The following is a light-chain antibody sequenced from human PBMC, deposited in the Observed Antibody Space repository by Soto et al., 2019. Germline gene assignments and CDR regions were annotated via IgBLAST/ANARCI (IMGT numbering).Light chain of an antibody. CDR1: QTISSY. CDR3: QQSSNIPYT. Sequence: DIQMTQSPSSLSASVGDRVTITCRASQTISSYLNWYQQNPGEAPNILIYAASTLQSGVPSRFSGSGSGTDFTLTISSLQPEDFATYYCQQSSNIPYTFGQGTKLEIK. V-gene: IGKV1-39*01. CDR2: AAS. J-gene: IGKJ2*01.